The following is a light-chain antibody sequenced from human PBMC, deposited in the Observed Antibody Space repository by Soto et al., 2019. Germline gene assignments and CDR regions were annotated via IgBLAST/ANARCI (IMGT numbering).Light chain of an antibody. CDR2: GAS. Sequence: ETLMTQSPATLSVFPGENAILSCRASQSVSGDLAWYQRRPGQAPRLLIYGASARATSIPARFSGSGSGTEFTLTISSLQSEDFAVYYCQQYNTWPLTFGPGTIVDIK. J-gene: IGKJ3*01. CDR3: QQYNTWPLT. CDR1: QSVSGD. V-gene: IGKV3-15*01.